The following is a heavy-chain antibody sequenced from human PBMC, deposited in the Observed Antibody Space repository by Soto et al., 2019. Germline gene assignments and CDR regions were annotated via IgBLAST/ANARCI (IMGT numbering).Heavy chain of an antibody. V-gene: IGHV3-30-3*01. CDR3: ARGRYGMDV. J-gene: IGHJ6*02. CDR1: GFTFSSYA. Sequence: QVQLVESGGGVVQPGRSLRLSCAASGFTFSSYAIHWVRQAPGKGLEWVAVISYDGSTKDYADSVKGRFTISGDHSKNTLNLQMNSLRPADTAVYYCARGRYGMDVWGHGTTVTVSS. CDR2: ISYDGSTK.